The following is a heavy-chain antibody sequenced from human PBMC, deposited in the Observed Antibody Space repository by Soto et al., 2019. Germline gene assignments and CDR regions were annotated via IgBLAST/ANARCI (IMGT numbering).Heavy chain of an antibody. CDR2: IYYSGST. CDR3: ARVRGSYYFDY. D-gene: IGHD1-26*01. CDR1: GGSISSGCYY. V-gene: IGHV4-31*03. Sequence: SETLSLTCTVSGGSISSGCYYWSWIRQHPGKGLEWIGYIYYSGSTYYNPSLKSRVTISVDTSKNQFSLKLSSVTAADTAVYYCARVRGSYYFDYWGQGTLVTVSS. J-gene: IGHJ4*02.